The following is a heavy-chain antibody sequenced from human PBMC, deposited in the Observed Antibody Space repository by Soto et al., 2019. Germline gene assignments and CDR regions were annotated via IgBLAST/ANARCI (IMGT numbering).Heavy chain of an antibody. Sequence: SWIRQPPGKGLEWIGEINHSGSTNYNPSLKSRVTISVATSKNQFSLKLSSVNAADTAVYYCVRGFSVISDFWSGFYMRGASFDL. CDR2: INHSGST. D-gene: IGHD3-3*01. V-gene: IGHV4-34*01. J-gene: IGHJ5*02. CDR3: VRGFSVISDFWSGFYMRGASFDL.